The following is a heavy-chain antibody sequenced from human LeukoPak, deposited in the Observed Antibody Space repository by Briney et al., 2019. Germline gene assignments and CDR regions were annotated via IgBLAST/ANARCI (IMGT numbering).Heavy chain of an antibody. CDR2: LDDSGNT. D-gene: IGHD2-15*01. Sequence: SETLSLTCSVSSGSVRSNYYSWAWLRQAPGKGLEWVGGLDDSGNTYYNPSLKSRLTMSVDTSKNHFSLNLKSVAAADTSVYYCARRLRIGAAEWFDPWGQGIMVTVSS. J-gene: IGHJ5*02. V-gene: IGHV4-39*02. CDR1: SGSVRSNYYS. CDR3: ARRLRIGAAEWFDP.